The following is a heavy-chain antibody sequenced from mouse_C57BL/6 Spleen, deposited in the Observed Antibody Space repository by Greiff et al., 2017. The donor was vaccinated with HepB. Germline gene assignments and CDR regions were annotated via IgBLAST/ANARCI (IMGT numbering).Heavy chain of an antibody. CDR1: GYTFTDYY. V-gene: IGHV1-26*01. Sequence: EVKLVESGPELVKPGASVKISCKASGYTFTDYYMNWVKQSHGKSLEWIGDINPNNGGTSYNQKFKGKATLTVDKSSSTAYMELRSLTSEDSAVYYCARGAYYDGIAYWGQGTLVTVSA. CDR2: INPNNGGT. D-gene: IGHD2-4*01. J-gene: IGHJ3*01. CDR3: ARGAYYDGIAY.